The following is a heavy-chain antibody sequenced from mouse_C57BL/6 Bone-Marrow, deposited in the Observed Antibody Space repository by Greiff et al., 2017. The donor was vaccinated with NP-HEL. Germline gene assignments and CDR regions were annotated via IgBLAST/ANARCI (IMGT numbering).Heavy chain of an antibody. Sequence: DVMLVESGGGLVKPGGSLKLSCAASGFTFSDYGMHWVRQAPEKGLEWVAYISSGSSTIYYADTVKGRFTISRDNAKNTLFLQMTSLRSEDTAMYYCAREDYGLYAMDYWGQGTSVTVSS. CDR2: ISSGSSTI. CDR3: AREDYGLYAMDY. D-gene: IGHD1-2*01. J-gene: IGHJ4*01. V-gene: IGHV5-17*01. CDR1: GFTFSDYG.